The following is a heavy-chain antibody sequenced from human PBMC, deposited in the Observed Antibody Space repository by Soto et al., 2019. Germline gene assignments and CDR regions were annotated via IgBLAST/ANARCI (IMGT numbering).Heavy chain of an antibody. CDR3: ARPNGGRNLNGHFDH. Sequence: ASVKVSCKASGYTFTSYYMHWVRQAPGQGLEWMGIINPSGGSTSYAQKFQGRVTMTRDTSTSTVYMELSSLRSEDTAVYYCARPNGGRNLNGHFDHWGQGTLVTVSS. D-gene: IGHD3-16*01. J-gene: IGHJ4*02. CDR1: GYTFTSYY. CDR2: INPSGGST. V-gene: IGHV1-46*01.